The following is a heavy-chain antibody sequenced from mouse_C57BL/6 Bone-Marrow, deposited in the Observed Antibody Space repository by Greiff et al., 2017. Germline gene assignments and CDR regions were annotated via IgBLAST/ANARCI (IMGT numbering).Heavy chain of an antibody. CDR2: IDPEDGET. V-gene: IGHV14-2*01. J-gene: IGHJ2*01. Sequence: VQLQQSGAELAKPGASVKLSCKASGYNIKDYYMHWVKQRTEQGLEWIGRIDPEDGETKYAPKVQGKATITADKSSSTAYLQLSSLTSEDTAVYYCAIPGDFDYWGQGTTLTVSS. CDR1: GYNIKDYY. CDR3: AIPGDFDY.